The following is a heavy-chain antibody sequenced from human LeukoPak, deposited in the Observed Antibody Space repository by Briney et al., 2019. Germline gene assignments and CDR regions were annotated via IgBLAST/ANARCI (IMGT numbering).Heavy chain of an antibody. Sequence: IPSETLSLTCAVSGDSISSDNCWGWIRQPAGKGLEWIGRIYTSGSTNYNPSLKSRVTMSVDTSKNQFSLKLSSVTAADTAVYYCARDKPFSDYWGQGTLVTVSS. V-gene: IGHV4-4*07. CDR2: IYTSGST. CDR1: GDSISSDNC. CDR3: ARDKPFSDY. J-gene: IGHJ4*02.